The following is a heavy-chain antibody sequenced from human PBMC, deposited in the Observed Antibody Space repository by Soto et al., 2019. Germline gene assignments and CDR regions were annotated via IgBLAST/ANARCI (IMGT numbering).Heavy chain of an antibody. CDR1: GFTFSGYA. D-gene: IGHD3-3*01. Sequence: GGSLRLSCAASGFTFSGYAMSWVRQAPGKGLEWVSAISGSGGSTYYADSVKGRFTISRDNSKNTLYLQMNSLRAEDTAVYYCAKDHAYYDFWSGYYRPHYYYGMDVWGRGTLVTVSS. CDR2: ISGSGGST. V-gene: IGHV3-23*01. CDR3: AKDHAYYDFWSGYYRPHYYYGMDV. J-gene: IGHJ6*02.